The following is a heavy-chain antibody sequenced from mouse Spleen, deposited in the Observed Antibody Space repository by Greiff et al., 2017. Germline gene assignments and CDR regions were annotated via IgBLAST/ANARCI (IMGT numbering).Heavy chain of an antibody. J-gene: IGHJ2*01. CDR2: IDPENGDT. V-gene: IGHV14-4*02. CDR3: ARGGYVYLYFDY. Sequence: VQLQQSGAELVRSGASVKLSCTASGFNIKDYYMHWVKQRPEQGLEWIGWIDPENGDTEYAPKFQGKATMTADTSSNTAYLQLSSLTSEDTAVYYCARGGYVYLYFDYWGQGTTLTVSS. CDR1: GFNIKDYY. D-gene: IGHD1-1*01.